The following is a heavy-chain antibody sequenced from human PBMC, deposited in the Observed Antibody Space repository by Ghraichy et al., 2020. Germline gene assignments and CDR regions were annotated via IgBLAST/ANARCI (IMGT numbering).Heavy chain of an antibody. CDR2: INAGAGDNT. CDR1: GFTFTSYA. V-gene: IGHV3-23*01. J-gene: IGHJ4*02. Sequence: GESLNISCAVSGFTFTSYAMSWVRQAPGKGLEWVSAINAGAGDNTYYTDSVKGRFTISRDNSKNTLYLQMNSLRAEDTAVYYCAASLGSFWYGFEYWGQGTLVTVSS. CDR3: AASLGSFWYGFEY. D-gene: IGHD6-19*01.